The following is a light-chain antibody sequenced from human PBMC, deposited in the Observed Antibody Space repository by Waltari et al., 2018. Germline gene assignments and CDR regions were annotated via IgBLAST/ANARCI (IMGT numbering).Light chain of an antibody. CDR3: CSYAGSSPV. V-gene: IGLV2-23*01. CDR1: SSAVGRYNL. Sequence: QSALTQPASGSGSPGQSITISCTGTSSAVGRYNLVPWYQQHPGKAPKLMIYEGSKRPSGVSNRFSGSKSGNTASLTISGLQAEDEADYYCCSYAGSSPVFGGGTKLTVL. J-gene: IGLJ2*01. CDR2: EGS.